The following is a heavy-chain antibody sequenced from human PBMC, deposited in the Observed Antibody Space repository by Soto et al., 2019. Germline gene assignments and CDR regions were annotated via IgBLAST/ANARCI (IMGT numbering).Heavy chain of an antibody. J-gene: IGHJ4*02. CDR3: ARVRKSRNCSGGSCYSTYFDY. V-gene: IGHV1-18*01. Sequence: QVQLVQSGAEVKKPGASVKVSCKASGYTFTSYGISWVRQAPGQGLEWMGWISAYNGNTNYAQKLQGRVTMTTDTSTSTAYMELRSLRSDDTAVYYCARVRKSRNCSGGSCYSTYFDYWGQGTLVTVSS. CDR1: GYTFTSYG. CDR2: ISAYNGNT. D-gene: IGHD2-15*01.